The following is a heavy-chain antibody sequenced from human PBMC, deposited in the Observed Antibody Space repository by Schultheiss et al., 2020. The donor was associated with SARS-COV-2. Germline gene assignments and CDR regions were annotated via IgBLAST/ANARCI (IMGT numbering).Heavy chain of an antibody. CDR1: GGSISSYY. Sequence: SETLSLTCTVSGGSISSYYWSWIRQPAGKGLEWIGRIYTSGSTYYNPSLKSRVTISVDTSKNQFSLKLSSVTAADTAVYYCTRHVYTNNPDNWFDPWGQGTLVTVSS. CDR2: IYTSGST. CDR3: TRHVYTNNPDNWFDP. J-gene: IGHJ5*02. V-gene: IGHV4-4*07. D-gene: IGHD1/OR15-1a*01.